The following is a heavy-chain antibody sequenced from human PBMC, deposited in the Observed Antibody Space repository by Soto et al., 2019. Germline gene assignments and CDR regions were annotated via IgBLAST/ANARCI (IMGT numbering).Heavy chain of an antibody. J-gene: IGHJ5*02. CDR1: GGSISSYY. Sequence: SETLSLTCTVSGGSISSYYWSWIRQPTGKGLEWIGRIYTSGSTNYNPSLKSRVTMSVDTSKNQFSLKLSSVTAADTAVYYCARDRTSRANNWFDPWGQGTLVTVSS. CDR3: ARDRTSRANNWFDP. CDR2: IYTSGST. V-gene: IGHV4-4*07. D-gene: IGHD6-13*01.